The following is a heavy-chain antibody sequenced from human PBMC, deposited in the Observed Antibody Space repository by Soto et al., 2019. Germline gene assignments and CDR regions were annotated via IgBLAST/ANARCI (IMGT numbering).Heavy chain of an antibody. CDR3: ARVTTSARLDP. CDR2: IYYSGST. J-gene: IGHJ5*02. D-gene: IGHD3-22*01. Sequence: QVQLQESGPGLVKPSETLSLTCTVSGGSISSYYWSWIRQPPGKGLEWIGYIYYSGSTNYNPSLKSRVTISVDTSKNQFSLKLSSVTAADTDVYYCARVTTSARLDPWGQGTLVTVSS. CDR1: GGSISSYY. V-gene: IGHV4-59*01.